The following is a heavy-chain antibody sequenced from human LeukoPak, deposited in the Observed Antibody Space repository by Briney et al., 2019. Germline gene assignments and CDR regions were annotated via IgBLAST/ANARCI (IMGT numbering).Heavy chain of an antibody. Sequence: GGSLRLSCAASGFTFSSYWMNWARQAPGKGLEWVACIKQDGSEKYYVDSVKGRFTISRDNAKNSLYLQMNTLRAEDTAVYYCANVGDVYKDAFDIWGQGTMVTVSS. V-gene: IGHV3-7*01. J-gene: IGHJ3*02. CDR3: ANVGDVYKDAFDI. D-gene: IGHD5-24*01. CDR2: IKQDGSEK. CDR1: GFTFSSYW.